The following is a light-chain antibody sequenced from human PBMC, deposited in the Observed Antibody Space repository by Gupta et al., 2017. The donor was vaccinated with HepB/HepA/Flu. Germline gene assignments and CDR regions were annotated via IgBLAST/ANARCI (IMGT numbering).Light chain of an antibody. CDR3: QQTDTKPYT. J-gene: IGKJ2*01. CDR2: GIS. V-gene: IGKV1-39*01. Sequence: DIQMTQSPSSLSASVGDRVTITCRASQTISRYLNWFQQKPGQAPNLLIYGISNLQSGVPSRFSGSGSGTDCTRSSSSLQPEDFATYYCQQTDTKPYTFGQGTKLE. CDR1: QTISRY.